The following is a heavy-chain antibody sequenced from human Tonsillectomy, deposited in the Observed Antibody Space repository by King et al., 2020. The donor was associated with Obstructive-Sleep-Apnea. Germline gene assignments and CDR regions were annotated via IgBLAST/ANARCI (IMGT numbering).Heavy chain of an antibody. J-gene: IGHJ4*02. Sequence: QLQESGPGLVKPSGSLSLTCAVSGASVSSTDWWRWVRQPPGKGLEWIGEIHHSGNTNYNPSLKSRVTISVDKSKNQFSLKVNSVTAADTAVYYCARVGTNSGNGGNWGQGTLVTVSS. D-gene: IGHD5-12*01. CDR2: IHHSGNT. V-gene: IGHV4-4*02. CDR1: GASVSSTDW. CDR3: ARVGTNSGNGGN.